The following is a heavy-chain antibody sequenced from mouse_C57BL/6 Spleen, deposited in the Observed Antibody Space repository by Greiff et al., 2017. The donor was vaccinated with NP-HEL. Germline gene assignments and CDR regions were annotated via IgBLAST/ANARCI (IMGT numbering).Heavy chain of an antibody. J-gene: IGHJ4*01. D-gene: IGHD3-2*02. CDR1: GFTFSDYY. V-gene: IGHV5-12*01. CDR3: ARQLRPYLYAMDY. Sequence: EVKLVESGGGLVQPGGSLKLSCAASGFTFSDYYMYWVRQTPEKRLEWVAYISNGGGSTYYPDTVKGRFTISRDNAKNTLYLQMSRLKSEDTAMYYCARQLRPYLYAMDYWGQGTSVTVSS. CDR2: ISNGGGST.